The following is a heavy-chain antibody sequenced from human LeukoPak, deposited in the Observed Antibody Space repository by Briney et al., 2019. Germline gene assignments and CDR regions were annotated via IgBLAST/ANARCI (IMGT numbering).Heavy chain of an antibody. J-gene: IGHJ4*02. CDR1: GFTFSSYS. Sequence: GGSLRLSCAASGFTFSSYSMNWVRQAPGKGLEWISYISSSSSSKYYADSVKGRFTISRDNSKNTLYLQMNSLRAEDTAVYYCARPLLWFGELGYWGQGTLVTVSS. V-gene: IGHV3-48*01. CDR3: ARPLLWFGELGY. CDR2: ISSSSSSK. D-gene: IGHD3-10*01.